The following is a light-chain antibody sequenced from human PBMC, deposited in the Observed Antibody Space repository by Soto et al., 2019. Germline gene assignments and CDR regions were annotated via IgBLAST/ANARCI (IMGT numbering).Light chain of an antibody. CDR1: SSDVGDYNY. J-gene: IGLJ1*01. Sequence: QPVLTQPASVSGSPGQSITISCTGTSSDVGDYNYVSWYQQHPGKAPKLMIYEVSNRPSGVSNRFSGSKSGNTASLTISGLQAEDEADYYCSSYTRSSTYVFGTGTKLTVL. CDR3: SSYTRSSTYV. CDR2: EVS. V-gene: IGLV2-14*01.